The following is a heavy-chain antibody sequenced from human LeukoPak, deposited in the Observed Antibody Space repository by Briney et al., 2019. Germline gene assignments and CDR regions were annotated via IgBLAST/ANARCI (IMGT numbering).Heavy chain of an antibody. D-gene: IGHD3-22*01. CDR3: ARGGSGYYDTSGFDP. J-gene: IGHJ5*02. CDR1: GGSFNGYY. V-gene: IGHV4-34*01. CDR2: INQSGNT. Sequence: SETLSLTCAVYGGSFNGYYRRWIRQPPGKGLEWIGEINQSGNTNYNPSLKSRLTISVDTSKNQFSLKLSSVTAADTAVYYCARGGSGYYDTSGFDPWGQGTLVTVSS.